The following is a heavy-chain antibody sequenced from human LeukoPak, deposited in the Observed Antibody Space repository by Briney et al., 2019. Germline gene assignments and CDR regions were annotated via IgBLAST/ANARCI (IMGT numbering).Heavy chain of an antibody. CDR3: TRGTANYYGAGTMGSSDY. Sequence: SETLSLTCTVSGYSISSGYYWGWIRPPPGKGLEWIGSIYHSGSTYYNPSLKSRVTISVDTSKNQFSLKLNSVTAADTAVYYCTRGTANYYGAGTMGSSDYWGQGTLVTVSS. CDR2: IYHSGST. J-gene: IGHJ4*02. V-gene: IGHV4-38-2*02. CDR1: GYSISSGYY. D-gene: IGHD3-10*01.